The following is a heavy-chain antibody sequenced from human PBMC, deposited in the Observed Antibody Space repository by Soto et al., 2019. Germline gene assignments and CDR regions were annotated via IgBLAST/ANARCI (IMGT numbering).Heavy chain of an antibody. Sequence: EVQLVESGGGLVQPGGSLRLSCAASGFTFSAYDMHWVRQPTGKGLEWVSAIGTLHDTYYPDSVKGRFTISRENAKNSVYLQMNSLTTGDTAVYYCARQASYWHGGGGWFDPWGQGTLVTVSS. CDR1: GFTFSAYD. D-gene: IGHD2-8*02. J-gene: IGHJ5*02. CDR3: ARQASYWHGGGGWFDP. V-gene: IGHV3-13*01. CDR2: IGTLHDT.